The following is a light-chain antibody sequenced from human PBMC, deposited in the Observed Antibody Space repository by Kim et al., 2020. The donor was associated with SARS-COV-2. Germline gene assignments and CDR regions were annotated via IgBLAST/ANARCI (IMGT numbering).Light chain of an antibody. J-gene: IGLJ3*02. CDR3: ASWDANLNGV. CDR2: GTN. CDR1: TSNIGTNT. Sequence: PVHRVTISCSESTSNIGTNTVNCYQHLPGSAPTVLIYGTNQRPSGVPDRFSGSKSGTSASLVISGLQSDDEADYYCASWDANLNGVFGGGTQLTVL. V-gene: IGLV1-44*01.